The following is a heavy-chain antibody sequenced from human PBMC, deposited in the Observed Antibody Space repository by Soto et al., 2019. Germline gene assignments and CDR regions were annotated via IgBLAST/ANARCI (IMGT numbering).Heavy chain of an antibody. CDR1: GGSFSGYY. D-gene: IGHD2-2*02. V-gene: IGHV4-34*01. J-gene: IGHJ6*02. Sequence: SETLSLTCAVYGGSFSGYYWSWIRQPPGKGLEWIGEINHSGSTNYNPSLKSRVTISVDTSKNQFSLKLSSVTAADTAVYYCATTQPRYKQLYHGKQRMDVWGQGTTVTVSS. CDR3: ATTQPRYKQLYHGKQRMDV. CDR2: INHSGST.